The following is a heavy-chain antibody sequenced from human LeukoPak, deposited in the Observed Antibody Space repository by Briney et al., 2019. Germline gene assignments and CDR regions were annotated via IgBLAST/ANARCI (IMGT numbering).Heavy chain of an antibody. D-gene: IGHD3-3*01. Sequence: SETLSLTCTVSGGSISSYYWSWIRQPPGKGLEWIGYIYYSGSTNYNPSLKGRVTISVDTSKNQFSLKLSSVTAADTAVYYCARDLEYYDFWSGYQNWFDPWGQGTLVTVSS. CDR2: IYYSGST. V-gene: IGHV4-59*01. J-gene: IGHJ5*02. CDR3: ARDLEYYDFWSGYQNWFDP. CDR1: GGSISSYY.